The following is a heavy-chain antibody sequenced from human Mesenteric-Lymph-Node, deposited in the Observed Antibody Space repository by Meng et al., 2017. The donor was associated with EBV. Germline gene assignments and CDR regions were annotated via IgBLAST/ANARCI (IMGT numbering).Heavy chain of an antibody. CDR2: IIPVFCIT. D-gene: IGHD2-21*01. J-gene: IGHJ6*02. Sequence: GRLVQFGVEVKEPGASVKVSCKASGGTFSTYSVSWVRQAPGQGAEWMGGIIPVFCITHYAQKYQGRITITADESTSTDYMELTSLRTDDTAVYFCARGDCAGDCYYYPMDFWGQGTLVTVSS. V-gene: IGHV1-69*01. CDR3: ARGDCAGDCYYYPMDF. CDR1: GGTFSTYS.